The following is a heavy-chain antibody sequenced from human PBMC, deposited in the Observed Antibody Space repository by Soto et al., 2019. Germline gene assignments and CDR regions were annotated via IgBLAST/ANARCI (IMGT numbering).Heavy chain of an antibody. CDR2: ISYDGSNK. D-gene: IGHD2-8*01. V-gene: IGHV3-30*18. J-gene: IGHJ4*02. Sequence: GGSLRLSCAASGFTFSSYGMHWVRQAPGKGLEWVAVISYDGSNKYYADSVKGRFTISRDNSKNTLYLQMNSLRAEDTAVYYCAKISPAPANVDYWGQGTLVTVSS. CDR3: AKISPAPANVDY. CDR1: GFTFSSYG.